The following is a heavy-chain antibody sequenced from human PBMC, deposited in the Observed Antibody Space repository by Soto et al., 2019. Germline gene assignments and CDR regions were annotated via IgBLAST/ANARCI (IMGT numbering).Heavy chain of an antibody. D-gene: IGHD6-6*01. V-gene: IGHV3-53*01. CDR3: GRVHYSYIYSSSAYYFDY. J-gene: IGHJ4*02. CDR1: GFTVSTNY. Sequence: PGGSLRLSCAASGFTVSTNYMSWVRQAPGKGLEWVSAIYSGGNTYYTDSVKGRFTISRDNSKNTLYLQMNNLRAADTAVYYCGRVHYSYIYSSSAYYFDYWGQGALVTAPQ. CDR2: IYSGGNT.